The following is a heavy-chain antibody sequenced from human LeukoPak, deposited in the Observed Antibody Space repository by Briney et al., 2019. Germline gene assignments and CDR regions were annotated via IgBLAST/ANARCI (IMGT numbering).Heavy chain of an antibody. J-gene: IGHJ5*02. Sequence: AGSLRLSCAASGFTFSSYSMNWVRQAPGKGLEWVSSISSSSTFIYYADSMKGRFTISRDNAQNSLYLQMNSLRAEDTAIYYCARGYSSTSGYFSWFDPWGQGTLVTVSS. CDR1: GFTFSSYS. V-gene: IGHV3-21*01. CDR2: ISSSSTFI. CDR3: ARGYSSTSGYFSWFDP. D-gene: IGHD6-13*01.